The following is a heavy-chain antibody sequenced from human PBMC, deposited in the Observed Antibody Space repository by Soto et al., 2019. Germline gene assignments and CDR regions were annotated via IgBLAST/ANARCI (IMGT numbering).Heavy chain of an antibody. J-gene: IGHJ4*02. D-gene: IGHD4-17*01. Sequence: GGSLRLSCAASGFTFSSYGMHWVRQAPGKGLEWVAVIWYDGSNKYYADSVKGRFTISRDNSKNTLYLQMNSLRAEDTAVYYCARGSIYGDYDKGNFDYWGQGTLVTVSS. CDR2: IWYDGSNK. CDR3: ARGSIYGDYDKGNFDY. CDR1: GFTFSSYG. V-gene: IGHV3-33*01.